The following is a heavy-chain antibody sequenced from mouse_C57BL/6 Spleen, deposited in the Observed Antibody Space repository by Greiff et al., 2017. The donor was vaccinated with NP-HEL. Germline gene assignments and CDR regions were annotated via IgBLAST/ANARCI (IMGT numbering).Heavy chain of an antibody. CDR1: GYTFTDYE. CDR2: LAPETGGT. V-gene: IGHV1-15*01. J-gene: IGHJ2*01. D-gene: IGHD1-1*01. Sequence: QVQLQQSGAELVRPGASVTLSCKASGYTFTDYEMHWVQQTPVHGLEWIGALAPETGGTAYNQKFKGKAILTADKSSSTAYMELRSLTSEDSAVYYCTRQEPFYYGRGRYFDYWGQGTTLTVSS. CDR3: TRQEPFYYGRGRYFDY.